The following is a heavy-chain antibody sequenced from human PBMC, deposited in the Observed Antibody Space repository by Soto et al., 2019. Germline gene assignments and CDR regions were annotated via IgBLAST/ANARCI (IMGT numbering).Heavy chain of an antibody. Sequence: QVQLVESGGGVVQPGRSLRLTCAASGFTFSIYGMHWVRQAPGKGLEWVAVISYDGSNKYYADSVKGRFTISRDNSKNTLYLQMNSLRAEDTAVYYCAKDHGHSGYDTPGAFDICRQGTMVTVSS. D-gene: IGHD5-12*01. J-gene: IGHJ3*02. V-gene: IGHV3-30*18. CDR3: AKDHGHSGYDTPGAFDI. CDR2: ISYDGSNK. CDR1: GFTFSIYG.